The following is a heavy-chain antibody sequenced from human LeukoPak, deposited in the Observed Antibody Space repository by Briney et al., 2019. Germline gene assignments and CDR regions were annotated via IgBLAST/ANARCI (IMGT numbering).Heavy chain of an antibody. Sequence: PGGSLRLSCAASGFTFSSYSMNWVRQAPGKGLEWVSSISSSSSYIYYADSVKGRFTISRDNAKNSLYLQMNRLRAEDTAIYYCARETNYFGSGSYFGYWGQGTLVTVSS. CDR3: ARETNYFGSGSYFGY. J-gene: IGHJ4*02. D-gene: IGHD3-10*01. CDR1: GFTFSSYS. V-gene: IGHV3-21*01. CDR2: ISSSSSYI.